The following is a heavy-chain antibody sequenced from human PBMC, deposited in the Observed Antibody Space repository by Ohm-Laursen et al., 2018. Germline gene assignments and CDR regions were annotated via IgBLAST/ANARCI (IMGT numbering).Heavy chain of an antibody. CDR3: ARGYYQLPC. Sequence: GTLSLTCTASGFTFRWYAMSWVRQAPGKGLEWVSAPSGSGDTTDYADSVEGRFTISRDNSQNMLYLQMNSLRAEDTAVYYCARGYYQLPCWGQGTLVTVSS. J-gene: IGHJ4*02. CDR2: PSGSGDTT. CDR1: GFTFRWYA. V-gene: IGHV3-23*01. D-gene: IGHD2-2*01.